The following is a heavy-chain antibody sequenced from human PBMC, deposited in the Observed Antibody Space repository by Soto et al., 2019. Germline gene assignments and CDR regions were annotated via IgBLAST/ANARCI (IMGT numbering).Heavy chain of an antibody. CDR2: FYYSGST. J-gene: IGHJ4*02. CDR3: ARGALTTYFDY. CDR1: GGSISSYY. Sequence: QVQLQESGPGLVKPSETLSLTCAVSGGSISSYYWSWIRQPPGKGLEWIGYFYYSGSTNYIPSLKSRVTISVDTSKNQFSLKLSSLTAADTAVYYCARGALTTYFDYWGQGTLVTVSS. V-gene: IGHV4-59*01.